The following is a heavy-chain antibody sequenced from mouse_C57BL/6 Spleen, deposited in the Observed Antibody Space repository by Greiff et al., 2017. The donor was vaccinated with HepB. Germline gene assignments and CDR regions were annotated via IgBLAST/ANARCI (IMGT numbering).Heavy chain of an antibody. V-gene: IGHV3-6*01. CDR3: ARDYYGSSRFAY. CDR1: GYSITSGYY. Sequence: EVQLVESGPGLVKPSQSLSLTCSVTGYSITSGYYWNWIRQFPGNKLEWMGYISYDGSNNYNPSLKNRISITRYTSKNQFFLKLNSVTTEDTATYYCARDYYGSSRFAYWGQGTLVTVSA. D-gene: IGHD1-1*01. J-gene: IGHJ3*01. CDR2: ISYDGSN.